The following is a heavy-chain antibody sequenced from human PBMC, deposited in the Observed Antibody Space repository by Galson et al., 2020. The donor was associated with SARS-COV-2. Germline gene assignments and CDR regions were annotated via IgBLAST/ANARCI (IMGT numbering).Heavy chain of an antibody. Sequence: GGSLRLSCVASGFTVSSNYMTWFRQSPGKGLEWDSVIYSTGWTRYADSVEGRFTVSRDNSKNTLYLEMNSLRPEDTAVYYCATDGDSSYYETSGPHWGQGTLVTVSS. D-gene: IGHD3-22*01. J-gene: IGHJ4*02. CDR2: IYSTGWT. CDR1: GFTVSSNY. V-gene: IGHV3-66*02. CDR3: ATDGDSSYYETSGPH.